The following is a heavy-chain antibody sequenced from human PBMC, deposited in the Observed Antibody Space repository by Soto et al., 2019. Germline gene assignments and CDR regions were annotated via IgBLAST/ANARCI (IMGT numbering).Heavy chain of an antibody. CDR3: VRIRYQLPSSVLWLDP. CDR2: VYYRGRS. Sequence: SETLSLTCTVSGGSVTNSSYYWGWIRQSPGKGLEWIGSVYYRGRSYSKSSVKSRVTISVDTSKNQFPLNLISVTAADTAMYFCVRIRYQLPSSVLWLDPWGQGTPVTVSS. D-gene: IGHD3-16*01. CDR1: GGSVTNSSYY. J-gene: IGHJ5*02. V-gene: IGHV4-39*06.